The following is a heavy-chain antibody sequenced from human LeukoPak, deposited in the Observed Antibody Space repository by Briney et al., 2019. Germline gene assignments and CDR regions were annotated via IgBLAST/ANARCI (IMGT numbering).Heavy chain of an antibody. CDR3: ARNTQVAFDI. CDR2: ISYDGSNK. CDR1: GFTFSSYA. Sequence: PGRSLRLSCAASGFTFSSYAMHWVRQAPGKGLEWVAVISYDGSNKYYADSVKGRFTISRDNSKNTLYLQMNSLRAEDTAVYYCARNTQVAFDIWGQGTMVTVSS. J-gene: IGHJ3*02. D-gene: IGHD2-2*02. V-gene: IGHV3-30-3*01.